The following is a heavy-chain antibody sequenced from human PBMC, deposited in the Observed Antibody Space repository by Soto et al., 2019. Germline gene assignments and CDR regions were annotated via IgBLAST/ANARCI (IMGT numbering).Heavy chain of an antibody. J-gene: IGHJ4*02. CDR1: GFTIGDYW. Sequence: EVQLVESGGGLVQPGGSLRLSCAASGFTIGDYWMSWVRQDPGKGLEWVANIKEDGSEKYYVDSVKGRFTITRDSAKKSLYLQMNSLRGEDTAVYYCARTIVVVVPDNFDHWGQGTLVTVSS. V-gene: IGHV3-7*01. CDR2: IKEDGSEK. D-gene: IGHD3-22*01. CDR3: ARTIVVVVPDNFDH.